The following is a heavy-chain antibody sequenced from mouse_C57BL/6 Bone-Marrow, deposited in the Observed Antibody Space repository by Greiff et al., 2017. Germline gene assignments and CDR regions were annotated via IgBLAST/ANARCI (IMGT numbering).Heavy chain of an antibody. CDR3: ARENYDGSKPWYFDV. CDR2: IYPRDGST. V-gene: IGHV1-85*01. Sequence: QVQLQQSGPELSMPGAPVQLSCKASCYTFTSYDINWVKQRPGQGLEWIGWIYPRDGSTTYNEKFKGKATLTVDTSSSTAYMELHSLTSEDSAVYFCARENYDGSKPWYFDVWGTGTTVTVST. D-gene: IGHD1-1*01. CDR1: CYTFTSYD. J-gene: IGHJ1*03.